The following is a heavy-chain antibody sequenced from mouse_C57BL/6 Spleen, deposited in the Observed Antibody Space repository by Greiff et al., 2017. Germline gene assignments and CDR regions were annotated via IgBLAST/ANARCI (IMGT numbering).Heavy chain of an antibody. V-gene: IGHV1-26*01. J-gene: IGHJ2*01. CDR3: ARSYHDY. CDR2: INPNNGGT. D-gene: IGHD2-10*01. Sequence: VQLQQSGPELVKPGASVKISCKASGYTFTDYYMNWVKQSHGKSLEWIGDINPNNGGTSYNQKFKGKATLTVDKSSSTAYMELRSLTSEASAVYYCARSYHDYWGQGTTLTVSS. CDR1: GYTFTDYY.